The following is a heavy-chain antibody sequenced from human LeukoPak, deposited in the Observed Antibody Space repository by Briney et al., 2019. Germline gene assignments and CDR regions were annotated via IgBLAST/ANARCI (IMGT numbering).Heavy chain of an antibody. D-gene: IGHD2-2*02. CDR1: GGSIGSSSFY. CDR2: ISYTGST. V-gene: IGHV4-39*07. J-gene: IGHJ4*02. CDR3: ARGGYCSSTSCYKARTVDY. Sequence: SETLSLTCTVSGGSIGSSSFYWGWIRQPPGKGLEWIGSISYTGSTYYNPSLKSRVTISVDTSKNQFSLKLSSVTAADTAVYYCARGGYCSSTSCYKARTVDYWGQGTLVTVSS.